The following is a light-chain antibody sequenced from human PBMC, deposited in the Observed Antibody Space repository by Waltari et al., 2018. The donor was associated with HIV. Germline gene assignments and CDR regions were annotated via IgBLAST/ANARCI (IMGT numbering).Light chain of an antibody. CDR2: RNN. CDR1: SPNIGTNS. J-gene: IGLJ2*01. CDR3: AEWDDSLSGVV. Sequence: QSVLTQPPSASGTPGQRVTISCSGSSPNIGTNSAFWYKQLPGTAPKLLIYRNNHRPSGVPDRFSGSKSGTSASLAISGLRSEDEADYYCAEWDDSLSGVVFGGGTKLTVL. V-gene: IGLV1-47*01.